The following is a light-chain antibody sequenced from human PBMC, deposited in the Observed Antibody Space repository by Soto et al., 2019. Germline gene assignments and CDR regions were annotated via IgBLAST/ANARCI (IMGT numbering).Light chain of an antibody. CDR1: QSVSSSY. V-gene: IGKV3-20*01. J-gene: IGKJ1*01. Sequence: EIVLTQSPGTLSLSPGERATLSCRASQSVSSSYLAWYQQKPGQAPRLLIYGASSRATGIPDRFSGSGSGTDFILTISRLEPEDFAVYFCQQYASAPPRTFGQGTKVEIK. CDR3: QQYASAPPRT. CDR2: GAS.